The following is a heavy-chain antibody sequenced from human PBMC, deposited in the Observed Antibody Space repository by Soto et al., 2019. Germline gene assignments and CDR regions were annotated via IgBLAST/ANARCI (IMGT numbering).Heavy chain of an antibody. CDR1: GGSISSSSYY. CDR2: IYYSGST. J-gene: IGHJ4*02. Sequence: PSETLSLTCTVSGGSISSSSYYWGWIRQPPGKGLEWIGSIYYSGSTYYNPSLKSRVTISVDTSKNQFSLKLSSVTAADTAVYYCAKVTGGTYSNFDYWGQGTLVTVSS. CDR3: AKVTGGTYSNFDY. V-gene: IGHV4-39*01. D-gene: IGHD1-26*01.